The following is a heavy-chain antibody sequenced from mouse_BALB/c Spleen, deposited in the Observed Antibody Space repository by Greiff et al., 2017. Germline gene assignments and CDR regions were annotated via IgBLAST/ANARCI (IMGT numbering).Heavy chain of an antibody. Sequence: VQLQQSGAELAKPGASVKMSCKASGYTFTSYWMHWVKQRPGQGLEWIGYINPSTGYTEYNQKFKDKATLTADKSSSTAYMQLSSLTSEDSAVYYCAREDYRYDCFAYWGQGTLVTISA. CDR3: AREDYRYDCFAY. CDR2: INPSTGYT. V-gene: IGHV1-7*01. D-gene: IGHD2-14*01. J-gene: IGHJ3*01. CDR1: GYTFTSYW.